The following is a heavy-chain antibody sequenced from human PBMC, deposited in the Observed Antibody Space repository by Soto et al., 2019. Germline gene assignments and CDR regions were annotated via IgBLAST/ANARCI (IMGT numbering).Heavy chain of an antibody. Sequence: GGSLRLSCAASGFTFSSYAMHWVRQAPGKGLEYVSAISSNGGSTYYANSVKGRFTISRDNSKNTLYLQMGSLRAEDMAVYYCAREGYYYYGMDVWGQGTTVTVSS. J-gene: IGHJ6*02. V-gene: IGHV3-64*01. CDR3: AREGYYYYGMDV. CDR2: ISSNGGST. CDR1: GFTFSSYA.